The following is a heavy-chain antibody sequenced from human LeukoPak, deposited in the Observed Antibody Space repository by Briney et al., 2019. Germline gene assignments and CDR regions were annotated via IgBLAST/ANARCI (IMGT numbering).Heavy chain of an antibody. CDR3: AKDRRPRIAAAGTLYDY. J-gene: IGHJ4*02. CDR1: GFTFSSYG. D-gene: IGHD6-13*01. CDR2: ISYDGSNK. V-gene: IGHV3-30*18. Sequence: GGSLRLSCAASGFTFSSYGMHWVRQAPGKGLEWVAVISYDGSNKYYADSVKGRFTISRDNSKNTLYLQMNSLRAEDTAVYYCAKDRRPRIAAAGTLYDYWGQGTLVTVSS.